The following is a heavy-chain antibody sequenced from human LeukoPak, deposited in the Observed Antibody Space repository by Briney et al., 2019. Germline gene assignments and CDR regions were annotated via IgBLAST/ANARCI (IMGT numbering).Heavy chain of an antibody. CDR3: ARDGYTYGLRGFDM. D-gene: IGHD5-18*01. CDR1: GRSLSNDL. CDR2: IYTSGNT. Sequence: PSETLSLTCTVSGRSLSNDLWSWIRQPAGKGLEWIGRIYTSGNTNYNPSLKSRVTISVDTSRNQISLKLSSVTAADAALYYCARDGYTYGLRGFDMWGQGTMVTVSS. V-gene: IGHV4-4*07. J-gene: IGHJ3*02.